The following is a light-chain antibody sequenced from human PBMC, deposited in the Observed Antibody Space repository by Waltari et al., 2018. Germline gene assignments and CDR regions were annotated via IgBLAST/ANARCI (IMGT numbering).Light chain of an antibody. CDR3: SSYISSSTLEL. CDR1: SIHVGGYNY. V-gene: IGLV2-14*03. Sequence: QSALTQPASVPGSPGQSSTIPCPGTSIHVGGYNYVSWYRQHPGKAPKLMIYDVSNRPSGVSNRFSGSKCGNTASLTISGLQAEDEADYYCSSYISSSTLELFGGGTSLTVL. CDR2: DVS. J-gene: IGLJ2*01.